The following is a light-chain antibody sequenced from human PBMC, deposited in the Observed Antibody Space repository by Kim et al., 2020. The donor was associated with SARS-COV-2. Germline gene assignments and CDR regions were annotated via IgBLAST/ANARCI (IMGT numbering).Light chain of an antibody. CDR2: EAT. Sequence: DIQLTQSPSSLSASVEDRVTITCLASQDISNSLNWYQQKPGEPPKLLIYEATNLETGVPIRFTGSTSVTDFTFTISSLQPEDIATYYCQQYDGVPFTFGGGTKVDIK. J-gene: IGKJ4*01. CDR1: QDISNS. V-gene: IGKV1-33*01. CDR3: QQYDGVPFT.